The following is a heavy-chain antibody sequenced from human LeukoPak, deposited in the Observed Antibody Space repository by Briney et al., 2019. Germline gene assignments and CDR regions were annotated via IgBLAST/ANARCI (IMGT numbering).Heavy chain of an antibody. V-gene: IGHV1-2*02. CDR3: ATDGDQLVARYYFDY. D-gene: IGHD6-6*01. CDR1: GYTFTGYY. J-gene: IGHJ4*02. CDR2: INPNSGGT. Sequence: ASVKVSCKASGYTFTGYYMHWVRQAPGQGLEWMGWINPNSGGTNYAQKFQGRVTMTRDTSISTAYMELSRLRSDDTAVYYCATDGDQLVARYYFDYWGQGTLVTVSS.